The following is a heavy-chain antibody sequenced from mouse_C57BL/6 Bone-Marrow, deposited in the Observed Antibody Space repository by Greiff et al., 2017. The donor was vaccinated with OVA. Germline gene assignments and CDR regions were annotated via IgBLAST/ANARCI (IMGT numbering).Heavy chain of an antibody. CDR3: ARYYYGSSWDWYFDV. J-gene: IGHJ1*03. D-gene: IGHD1-1*01. Sequence: EVQLQQSGPELVKPGASVKIPCKASGYTFTDYNMDWVKQSHGKSLEWIGDINPNNGGTIYNQKFKGKATLTVDKSSSTAYMELRSLTSEDTAVYYCARYYYGSSWDWYFDVWGTGATVTVSS. CDR2: INPNNGGT. CDR1: GYTFTDYN. V-gene: IGHV1-18*01.